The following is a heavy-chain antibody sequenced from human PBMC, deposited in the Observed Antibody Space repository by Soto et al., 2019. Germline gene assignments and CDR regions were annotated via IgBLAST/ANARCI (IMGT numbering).Heavy chain of an antibody. D-gene: IGHD2-21*02. CDR2: INHSGST. Sequence: PSETLSLTCAVYGGSFSGYYWSWIRQPPGKGLEWIGEINHSGSTNYNPSLKSRVTISVDTSKNQFSLKLSSVTAADTAVYYCVCDLWGYCGADCYPLDVWGQGTTVTVSS. V-gene: IGHV4-34*01. J-gene: IGHJ6*02. CDR1: GGSFSGYY. CDR3: VCDLWGYCGADCYPLDV.